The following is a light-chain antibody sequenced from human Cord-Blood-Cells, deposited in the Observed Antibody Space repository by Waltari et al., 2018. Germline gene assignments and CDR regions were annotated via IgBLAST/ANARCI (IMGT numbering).Light chain of an antibody. CDR3: SSYTSSSTLVV. V-gene: IGLV2-14*01. CDR1: SSDLGGYNY. J-gene: IGLJ1*01. CDR2: EVS. Sequence: QSALTQPASVSGSPGQSITISCTGTSSDLGGYNYVSWYQQHPGKAPKLMIYEVSNRPSGVSNRFSGSKSGNTASLTISGLQAEDEADYYCSSYTSSSTLVVFGTGTKVTVL.